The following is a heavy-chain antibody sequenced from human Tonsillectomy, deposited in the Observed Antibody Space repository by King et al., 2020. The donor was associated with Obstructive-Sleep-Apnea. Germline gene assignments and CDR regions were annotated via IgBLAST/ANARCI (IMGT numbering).Heavy chain of an antibody. Sequence: VQLVESGGGVVQPGRSLRLSCAASGFTFSTYSMHWVRQAPGKGLEWVAVIVYDGNNQYYADSVKGRFTISRDNSKNTLFLQMNSLRSEDTAVYYCAREDRVGATYFLDYWAREPWSPSPQ. D-gene: IGHD1-26*01. CDR2: IVYDGNNQ. V-gene: IGHV3-30-3*01. CDR3: AREDRVGATYFLDY. CDR1: GFTFSTYS. J-gene: IGHJ4*02.